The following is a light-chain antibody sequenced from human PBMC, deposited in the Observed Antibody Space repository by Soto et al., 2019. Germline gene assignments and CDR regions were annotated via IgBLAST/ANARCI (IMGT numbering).Light chain of an antibody. Sequence: EIVLTQSPATLSLSPGERATLSCRASQSVSSYLAWYQQKPGQAPRLLIYDASNRATGIPARFSGCGSGTYFTLTIRSLAHEDFSVYYCQRRSNWPPTFGGGTKGEIK. CDR1: QSVSSY. CDR3: QRRSNWPPT. J-gene: IGKJ4*01. V-gene: IGKV3-11*01. CDR2: DAS.